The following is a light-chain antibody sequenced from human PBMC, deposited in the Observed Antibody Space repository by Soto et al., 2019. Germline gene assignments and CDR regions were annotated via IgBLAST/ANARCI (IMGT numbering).Light chain of an antibody. CDR2: DAS. Sequence: DIQLTQSPSSLSASLGDRVTITCQASQDIDNFLNWYQHKPGDAPKLLIYDASTLAPGVPSRFSGTGSGTDFTFTITSLHPEDVATYYCQQYHNLPITFGPGTRLEIK. CDR3: QQYHNLPIT. J-gene: IGKJ5*01. CDR1: QDIDNF. V-gene: IGKV1-33*01.